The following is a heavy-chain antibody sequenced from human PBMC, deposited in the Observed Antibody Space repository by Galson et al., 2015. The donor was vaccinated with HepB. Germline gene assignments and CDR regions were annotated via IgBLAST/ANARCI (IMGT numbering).Heavy chain of an antibody. CDR2: ISSNGGST. CDR1: GFTFSSYA. D-gene: IGHD1-26*01. Sequence: SLRLSCAASGFTFSSYAMHWVRQAPGKGLEYVSAISSNGGSTYYADSVKGRFTISRDNSKNTLYLQMSSLRAEDTAVYYCVKDWGELLPDAFDIWGQGTMVTVSS. V-gene: IGHV3-64D*06. CDR3: VKDWGELLPDAFDI. J-gene: IGHJ3*02.